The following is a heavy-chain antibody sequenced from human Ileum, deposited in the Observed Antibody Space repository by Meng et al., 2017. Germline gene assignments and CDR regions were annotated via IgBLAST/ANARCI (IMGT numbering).Heavy chain of an antibody. CDR1: GGSISSSAYS. Sequence: HLQLQESGSVLVTSSQTLSLTCTVSGGSISSSAYSWTWIRQPPGKGLEWIGYSYQVGSTNYNPSLKSRVTIFVDTSKNQFSLKLTSVTAADTAVYYCASSTSGPELNYWGQGTLVTVSS. D-gene: IGHD2/OR15-2a*01. J-gene: IGHJ4*02. V-gene: IGHV4-30-2*01. CDR3: ASSTSGPELNY. CDR2: SYQVGST.